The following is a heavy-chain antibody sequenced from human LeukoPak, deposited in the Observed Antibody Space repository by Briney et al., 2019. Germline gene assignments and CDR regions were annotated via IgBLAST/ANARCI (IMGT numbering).Heavy chain of an antibody. CDR1: GFTFSSNS. CDR3: ARFQSGSYYSDY. D-gene: IGHD1-26*01. V-gene: IGHV3-21*03. Sequence: PGGSPRLSCAASGFTFSSNSMNWVRHGPGKGLERVLSITFSSSYIYYADSVKGRFTISRDNAKNSLYLQMDSLRDEDTAVYFCARFQSGSYYSDYWGQGTLVTVSS. CDR2: ITFSSSYI. J-gene: IGHJ4*02.